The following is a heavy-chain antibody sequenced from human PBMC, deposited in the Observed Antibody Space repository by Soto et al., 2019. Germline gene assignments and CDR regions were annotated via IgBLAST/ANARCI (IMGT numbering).Heavy chain of an antibody. V-gene: IGHV1-18*01. CDR1: GYTFTSYG. J-gene: IGHJ4*02. CDR3: ARIGENYYDSSGLHY. Sequence: ASVKVSCKASGYTFTSYGISWVRQAPGQGLEWMGWISAYNGNTNYAQKLQGRVTMTTDTSTSTACMELRSLRSDDTAVYYCARIGENYYDSSGLHYWGQGTLVTVSS. D-gene: IGHD3-22*01. CDR2: ISAYNGNT.